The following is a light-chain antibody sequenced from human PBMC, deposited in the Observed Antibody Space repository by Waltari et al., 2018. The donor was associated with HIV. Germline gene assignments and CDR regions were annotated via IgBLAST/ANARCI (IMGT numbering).Light chain of an antibody. CDR1: SRDVGGYDY. J-gene: IGLJ1*01. CDR2: EVS. CDR3: TSYTSSTTLV. Sequence: QSALTQSASVSGSPGHSLTISCTGPSRDVGGYDYVSWYQQHPGKAPKLMIYEVSNRPSGVSTRFSGSKSGNTASLIISGLQAEDEADYYCTSYTSSTTLVFGTGTKVTVL. V-gene: IGLV2-14*01.